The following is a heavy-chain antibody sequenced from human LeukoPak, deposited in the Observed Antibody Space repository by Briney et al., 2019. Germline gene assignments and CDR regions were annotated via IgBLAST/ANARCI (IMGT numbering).Heavy chain of an antibody. V-gene: IGHV3-30*03. CDR1: GFTFSDYC. J-gene: IGHJ4*02. CDR3: ARDAGTGYFDY. D-gene: IGHD1-1*01. Sequence: GGSLRLSCAASGFTFSDYCMHWVRQAPGKGLEWVALISYDGGNKFYADSVRDRFTISRDNSKNSLSLQINSLRDEDTAVFYCARDAGTGYFDYWGQGTLVTVSS. CDR2: ISYDGGNK.